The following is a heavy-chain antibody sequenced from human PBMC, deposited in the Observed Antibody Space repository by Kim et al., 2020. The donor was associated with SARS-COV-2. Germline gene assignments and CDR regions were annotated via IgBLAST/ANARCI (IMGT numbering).Heavy chain of an antibody. J-gene: IGHJ4*02. CDR3: ARKGVVVAATSIDY. CDR2: INTNTGNP. CDR1: GYTFTSYA. Sequence: ASVKVSCKASGYTFTSYAMNWVRQAPGQGLEWMGWINTNTGNPTYAQGFTGRFVFSLDTSVSTAYLQISSLKAEDTAMYYCARKGVVVAATSIDYWGQGTLVTVSS. D-gene: IGHD2-15*01. V-gene: IGHV7-4-1*02.